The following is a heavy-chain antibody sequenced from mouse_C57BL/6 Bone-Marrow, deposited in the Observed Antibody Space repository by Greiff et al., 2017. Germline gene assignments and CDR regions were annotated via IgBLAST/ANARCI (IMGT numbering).Heavy chain of an antibody. D-gene: IGHD1-1*01. V-gene: IGHV1-18*01. CDR3: GKRDYGGSYLDY. CDR2: IHPNNGGT. CDR1: GYTFTDYN. Sequence: VQLQQSGPELVKPGASVKIPCKASGYTFTDYNMDWVKQSHGKSLEWIGDIHPNNGGTIYNQKFKGKATLTVDKSSSTAYMERRSLTSEDTAVYYCGKRDYGGSYLDYWGQGTTLTVSS. J-gene: IGHJ2*01.